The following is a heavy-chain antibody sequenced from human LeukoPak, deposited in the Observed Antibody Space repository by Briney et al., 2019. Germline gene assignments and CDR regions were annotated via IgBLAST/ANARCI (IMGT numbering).Heavy chain of an antibody. CDR3: ARDTYLGGATAAFDI. J-gene: IGHJ3*02. Sequence: GGSLRLSCAASGFTFSSYSMSWVRQAPGKGLEWVSYISSSSSTMYYGDSVKGRFAISRDNAKNSLYLQMNSLRDEDTAVYYCARDTYLGGATAAFDIWGQGTMVIVSS. CDR2: ISSSSSTM. V-gene: IGHV3-48*02. CDR1: GFTFSSYS. D-gene: IGHD1-26*01.